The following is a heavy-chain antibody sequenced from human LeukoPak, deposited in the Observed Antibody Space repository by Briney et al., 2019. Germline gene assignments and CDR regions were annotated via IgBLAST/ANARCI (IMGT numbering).Heavy chain of an antibody. V-gene: IGHV4-34*01. D-gene: IGHD3-10*01. CDR2: INHSGST. CDR1: GGSFSGYY. Sequence: SETLSLTCAVYGGSFSGYYWSWIRQPPGKGLEWIGEINHSGSTNYNPSLKSRVTISVDTSKNQFSLKLSSVTAADTAVYYCARQYYYGSGSYGINWFDPWGQGTLVTVSS. J-gene: IGHJ5*02. CDR3: ARQYYYGSGSYGINWFDP.